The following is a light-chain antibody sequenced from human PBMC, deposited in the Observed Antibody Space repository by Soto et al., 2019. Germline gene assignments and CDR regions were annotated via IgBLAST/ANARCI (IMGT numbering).Light chain of an antibody. CDR3: CSYTTTTAYV. J-gene: IGLJ1*01. CDR2: GVT. Sequence: QSARTQPASVSGSPGQSITMSCTGTSSDIGSYKYISWYQQYPDKGPKLMIYGVTNRPSGVSNRFSGSKSGYTASLTISGLQAEDEADYYCCSYTTTTAYVFGTGTKLTVL. CDR1: SSDIGSYKY. V-gene: IGLV2-14*03.